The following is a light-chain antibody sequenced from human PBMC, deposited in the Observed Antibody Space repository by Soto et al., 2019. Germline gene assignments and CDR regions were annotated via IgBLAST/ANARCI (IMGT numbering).Light chain of an antibody. Sequence: DIQMTQSPSSLSASVGDRVTITCRASQSIDSFLSWYQLKPGKAPKLLIYSAISLQGGVPSRFSGSGSGTDYTLTISGLQPEDFETYFCLQTLLTPRTFGQGTKVEI. CDR3: LQTLLTPRT. J-gene: IGKJ1*01. V-gene: IGKV1-39*01. CDR2: SAI. CDR1: QSIDSF.